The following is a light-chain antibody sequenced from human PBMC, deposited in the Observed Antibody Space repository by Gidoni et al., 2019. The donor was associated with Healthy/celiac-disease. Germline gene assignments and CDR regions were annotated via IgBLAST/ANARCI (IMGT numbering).Light chain of an antibody. J-gene: IGLJ3*02. CDR3: QSYDSSLSGSKV. CDR1: SSNSGAGYD. V-gene: IGLV1-40*01. CDR2: GNS. Sequence: QSVLTQPPPVSGAPGQRVPISCTGSSSNSGAGYDVHWYQQLPGTAPKLLIYGNSNRPSGVPDRFSGSKSGTSASLAITGLQAEDEADYYCQSYDSSLSGSKVFGGGTKLTVL.